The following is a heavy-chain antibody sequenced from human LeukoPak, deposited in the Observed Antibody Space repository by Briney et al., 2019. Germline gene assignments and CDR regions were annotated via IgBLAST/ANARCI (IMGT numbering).Heavy chain of an antibody. CDR2: IKSSGTYV. J-gene: IGHJ5*02. Sequence: GGSLRLSCAASGFTFSTFVMTWVRQAPGKGLEWVSSIKSSGTYVYYADSVKGRFTISRDNAKNSVHLQMNSLRTEDTAVYYCARGDPHIGPWGQGTLVTVSS. V-gene: IGHV3-21*01. CDR1: GFTFSTFV. CDR3: ARGDPHIGP. D-gene: IGHD2-21*01.